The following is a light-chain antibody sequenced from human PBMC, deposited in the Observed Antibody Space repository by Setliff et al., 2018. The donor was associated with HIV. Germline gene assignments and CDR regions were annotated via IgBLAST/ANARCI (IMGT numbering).Light chain of an antibody. CDR2: DVI. Sequence: QSVLTQPRSVSGSPGQSVTISCTGTTSDVGGYNFVSWYQHHPGKAPKLMIYDVIKRPSGVPDRFSASKSGNTASLTISGLQAEDEADYYCCSYAGSQTFLFGTGTKVTVL. CDR1: TSDVGGYNF. CDR3: CSYAGSQTFL. V-gene: IGLV2-11*01. J-gene: IGLJ1*01.